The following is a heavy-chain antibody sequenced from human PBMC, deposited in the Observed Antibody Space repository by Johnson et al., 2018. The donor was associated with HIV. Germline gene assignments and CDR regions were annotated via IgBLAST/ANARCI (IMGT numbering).Heavy chain of an antibody. J-gene: IGHJ3*02. CDR3: TGGWYNLSAFDI. D-gene: IGHD1-1*01. V-gene: IGHV3-7*04. CDR2: IKQDGSEK. CDR1: GFTFSNYW. Sequence: VQLVESGGGVVQPGRSLRLSCAASGFTFSNYWMTWVRQAPGKGLEWVANIKQDGSEKYYVDSVKGRFTISRDNAKNSLYVQMNSLRAEDTAMYYCTGGWYNLSAFDIWGQGTMVTVSS.